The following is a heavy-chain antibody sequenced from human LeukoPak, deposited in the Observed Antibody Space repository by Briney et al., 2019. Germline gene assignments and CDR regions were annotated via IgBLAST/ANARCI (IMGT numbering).Heavy chain of an antibody. J-gene: IGHJ4*02. CDR3: TKRPFSGYFDY. Sequence: GGSLRLSCAASGFTFSSYVMHWVRQAPGKGLEWVAIISYDGSNEYYADSVKGRFTISRDNSKNTLYLQMNSLRAEDTAVYYCTKRPFSGYFDYWGQGTLVTVSS. V-gene: IGHV3-30*04. D-gene: IGHD1-1*01. CDR2: ISYDGSNE. CDR1: GFTFSSYV.